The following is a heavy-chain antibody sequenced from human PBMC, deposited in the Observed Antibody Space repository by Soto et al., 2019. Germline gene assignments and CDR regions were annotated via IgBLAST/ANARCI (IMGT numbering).Heavy chain of an antibody. CDR3: ARERAVAGFDY. J-gene: IGHJ4*02. D-gene: IGHD6-19*01. Sequence: QVQLVQSGAEVKKPGASVKVSCKASGYTFTSDDINWVRQATGQGLEWMGWMNPNSGNTGYAQKFQGTVTMTRNTSISTAYMELSSLRSEDTAVYYWARERAVAGFDYWGQGTLVSVSS. V-gene: IGHV1-8*01. CDR2: MNPNSGNT. CDR1: GYTFTSDD.